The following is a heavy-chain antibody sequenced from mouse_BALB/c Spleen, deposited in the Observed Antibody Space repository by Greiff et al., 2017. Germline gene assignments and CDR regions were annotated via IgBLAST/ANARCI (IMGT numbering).Heavy chain of an antibody. Sequence: EVKLMESGPGLVKPSQSLSLTCTVTGYSITSDYAWNWIRQFPGNKLEWMGYISYSGSTSYNPSLKSRISITRDTSKNQFFLQLNSVTTEDTATYYCAREYDVGRWNYYAMDYWGQGTSVTVSS. J-gene: IGHJ4*01. CDR2: ISYSGST. D-gene: IGHD2-14*01. CDR3: AREYDVGRWNYYAMDY. CDR1: GYSITSDYA. V-gene: IGHV3-2*02.